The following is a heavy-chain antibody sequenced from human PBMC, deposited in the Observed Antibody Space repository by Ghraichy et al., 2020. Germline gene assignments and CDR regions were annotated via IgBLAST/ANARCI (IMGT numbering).Heavy chain of an antibody. J-gene: IGHJ5*02. Sequence: SQTLSLTCTVSGGSISSYYWSWIRQPPGKGLEWIGYIYYSGSTNYNPSLKSRVTISVDTSKNQFSLKLSSVTAADTAVYYCARASYDFWSGLHHDNWFDPWGQGTLVTVSS. CDR2: IYYSGST. CDR3: ARASYDFWSGLHHDNWFDP. V-gene: IGHV4-59*01. D-gene: IGHD3-3*01. CDR1: GGSISSYY.